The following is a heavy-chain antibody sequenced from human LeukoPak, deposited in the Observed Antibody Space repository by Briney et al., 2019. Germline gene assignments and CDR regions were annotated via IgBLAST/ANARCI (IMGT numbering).Heavy chain of an antibody. D-gene: IGHD2-2*01. V-gene: IGHV4-4*07. Sequence: PSETLSLTCTVFGGSISSYYWSWIRQPAGKGLEWIGRIYTSGSTNYNPSLKSRVTISVDKSKNQFSLKLSSVTAADTAVYYCARLVVVPAAGLYYYYYMDVWGKGTTVTVSS. CDR3: ARLVVVPAAGLYYYYYMDV. CDR2: IYTSGST. J-gene: IGHJ6*03. CDR1: GGSISSYY.